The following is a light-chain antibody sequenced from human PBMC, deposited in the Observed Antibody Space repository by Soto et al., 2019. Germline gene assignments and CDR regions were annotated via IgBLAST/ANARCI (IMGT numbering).Light chain of an antibody. CDR3: SSFTASTNIV. CDR1: SSDVGYYNF. CDR2: EVS. J-gene: IGLJ1*01. Sequence: QSVLTQPASASGSPGQSIIISCTGTSSDVGYYNFVSWYQQHPGKAPKLMMYEVSNRPSGVPNRFSGSKSGNTASLTISGLQAEDEADYYCSSFTASTNIVFGTGTKVTVL. V-gene: IGLV2-14*01.